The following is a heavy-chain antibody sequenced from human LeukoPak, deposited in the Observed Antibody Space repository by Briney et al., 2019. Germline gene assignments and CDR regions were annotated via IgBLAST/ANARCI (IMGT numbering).Heavy chain of an antibody. CDR1: GYTFTSYD. CDR3: ARVGVIGSPYYYYMDV. V-gene: IGHV1-8*03. Sequence: GASVKVSCKAPGYTFTSYDINWVRQATGQGLEWMGWMNPNSGNTGYAQKFQGRVTITRNTPISTAYMELSSLRSEDTAVYYCARVGVIGSPYYYYMDVWGKGTTVTVSS. D-gene: IGHD3-22*01. CDR2: MNPNSGNT. J-gene: IGHJ6*03.